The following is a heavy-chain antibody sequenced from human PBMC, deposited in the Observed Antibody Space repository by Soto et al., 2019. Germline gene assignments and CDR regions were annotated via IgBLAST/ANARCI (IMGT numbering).Heavy chain of an antibody. CDR1: GGSISSGGYS. CDR3: ARTTSGTSDP. Sequence: QLQLQESGSGLVKPSQTLSLTCAVSGGSISSGGYSWSWIRQPPGKGLEWIGYIYHSGSTYYNPSLKSRDPLSLDRSKNQFSLKLSSVTVADPAMNYCARTTSGTSDPWGQGTLVTVSS. CDR2: IYHSGST. V-gene: IGHV4-30-2*01. D-gene: IGHD1-1*01. J-gene: IGHJ5*02.